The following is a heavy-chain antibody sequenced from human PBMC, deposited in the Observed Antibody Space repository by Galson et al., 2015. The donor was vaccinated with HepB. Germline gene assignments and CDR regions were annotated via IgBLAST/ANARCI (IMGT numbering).Heavy chain of an antibody. CDR3: ARIGTNFGSPNWFDP. CDR1: GYFFTAYC. Sequence: SVKVSCKASGYFFTAYCMHWVRQAPGQRLEWMGWIDPDNGGTNYARKFQGRVTMTRDTSINTAYMDLRWLRSDDTAVYFCARIGTNFGSPNWFDPWGQGTLVTVSS. J-gene: IGHJ5*02. CDR2: IDPDNGGT. D-gene: IGHD4/OR15-4a*01. V-gene: IGHV1-2*02.